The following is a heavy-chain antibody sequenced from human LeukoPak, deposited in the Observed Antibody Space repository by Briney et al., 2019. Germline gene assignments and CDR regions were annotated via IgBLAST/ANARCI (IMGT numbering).Heavy chain of an antibody. D-gene: IGHD1-26*01. V-gene: IGHV3-21*01. CDR1: GLTFSSYS. J-gene: IGHJ5*02. CDR3: AIDSGRGWFDP. Sequence: GGSLRLSCAASGLTFSSYSMNWVRQAPGKGLEWVSSISSSSSYIYYADSVKGRFTISRDNAKNSLYLQMNSLRAEDTAVYYCAIDSGRGWFDPWGQGTLVTVSS. CDR2: ISSSSSYI.